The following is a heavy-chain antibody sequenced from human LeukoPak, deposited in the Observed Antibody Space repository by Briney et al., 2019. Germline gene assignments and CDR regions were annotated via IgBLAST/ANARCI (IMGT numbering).Heavy chain of an antibody. V-gene: IGHV4-59*01. CDR1: GGSISSSY. D-gene: IGHD3-10*01. CDR2: VDYSGGT. Sequence: PSETLSLTCTVSGGSISSSYWSWIRQPPGKGLEWIGYVDYSGGTNYNPSLKSRVSMSVDTSKNQFSLKLRSVTPADTAVYYCARVSLYGSGSNQHGYWGQGALVTVSS. CDR3: ARVSLYGSGSNQHGY. J-gene: IGHJ4*02.